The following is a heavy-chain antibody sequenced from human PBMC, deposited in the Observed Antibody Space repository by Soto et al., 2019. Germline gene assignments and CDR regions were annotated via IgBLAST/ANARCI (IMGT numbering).Heavy chain of an antibody. CDR3: ARDIAAVEGPYYYYGMDV. J-gene: IGHJ6*02. V-gene: IGHV1-69*13. CDR2: IIPIFGTA. CDR1: GGTFSSYA. D-gene: IGHD6-13*01. Sequence: SVKVSCKASGGTFSSYAISWVRQAPGQGLEWMGGIIPIFGTANYAQKFQGRVTITADESTSTAYMELSSLRSEDTAVYYCARDIAAVEGPYYYYGMDVWGQGATVTVSS.